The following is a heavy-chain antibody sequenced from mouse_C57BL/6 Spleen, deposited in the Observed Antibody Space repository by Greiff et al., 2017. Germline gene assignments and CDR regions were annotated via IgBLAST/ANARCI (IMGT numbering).Heavy chain of an antibody. CDR2: ISGGGGNP. D-gene: IGHD5-5*01. J-gene: IGHJ4*01. CDR3: ARPHYPYYAMDY. Sequence: EVKLMESGGGLVKPGGSLKLSCAASGFTFSSYTMSWVRQTPEKRLEWVATISGGGGNPYYPDSVKGRFTISRDNAKNTLYLQMSSLRSEDTALYYCARPHYPYYAMDYWGQGTSVTVSS. CDR1: GFTFSSYT. V-gene: IGHV5-9*01.